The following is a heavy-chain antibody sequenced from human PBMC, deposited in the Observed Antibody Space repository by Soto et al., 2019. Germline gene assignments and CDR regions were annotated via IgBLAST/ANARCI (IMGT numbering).Heavy chain of an antibody. D-gene: IGHD3-16*01. CDR2: MRPDSGGA. V-gene: IGHV1-2*02. Sequence: ASVKVSGKASGYTFTGYYLHWIRQAPGQGLQWMGWMRPDSGGANYAQKFQGRVSMTRDTSTSTFYMELSRLASDDTAVYYCARDPHEGVYDYWGKGTQVTVSS. J-gene: IGHJ4*02. CDR3: ARDPHEGVYDY. CDR1: GYTFTGYY.